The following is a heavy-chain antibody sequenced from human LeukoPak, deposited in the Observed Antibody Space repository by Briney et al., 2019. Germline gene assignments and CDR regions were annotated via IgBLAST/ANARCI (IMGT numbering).Heavy chain of an antibody. CDR1: GFTFNSYA. D-gene: IGHD2-15*01. V-gene: IGHV3-23*01. CDR3: AKERIWNVVVVVAAQNFDY. Sequence: GGSLRLSCAASGFTFNSYAMTWFRQAPGKGLEWVSGIIGGGSSTYYPDSVKGRFTISRDNSKNTLYLQMNNLRAEDTAVYYCAKERIWNVVVVVAAQNFDYWGQGTLVTVSS. CDR2: IIGGGSST. J-gene: IGHJ4*02.